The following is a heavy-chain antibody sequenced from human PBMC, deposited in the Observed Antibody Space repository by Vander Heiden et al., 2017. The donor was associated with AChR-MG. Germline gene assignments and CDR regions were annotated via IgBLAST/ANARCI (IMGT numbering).Heavy chain of an antibody. V-gene: IGHV4-34*01. CDR2: INHSGST. Sequence: QVQLQQWGAGLLTPSAPLSLTCAVYGRSLSGYYSSGIHQPPGKGLEGIGEINHSGSTNYNPSLKRRVTISVDTSKNQFALKLSSVTTADTAVYYCARGKGYYYDSSGYYPHPYFDYWGQGTLVTVSS. J-gene: IGHJ4*02. CDR1: GRSLSGYY. CDR3: ARGKGYYYDSSGYYPHPYFDY. D-gene: IGHD3-22*01.